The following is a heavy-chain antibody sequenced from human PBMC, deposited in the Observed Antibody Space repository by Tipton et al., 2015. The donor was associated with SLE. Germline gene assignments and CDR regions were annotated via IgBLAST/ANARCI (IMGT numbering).Heavy chain of an antibody. D-gene: IGHD1-7*01. CDR2: IGIPGDT. Sequence: SLRLSCSVSGFTFSDYAMHWVRQSTGKGLEWLSVIGIPGDTQYADSVRGRFSISRDDSKNMLYLEMSGLRAEDTAVYFCAKGGYRLSGTALGLDYWGQGTLVTVSS. CDR3: AKGGYRLSGTALGLDY. CDR1: GFTFSDYA. J-gene: IGHJ4*02. V-gene: IGHV3-13*01.